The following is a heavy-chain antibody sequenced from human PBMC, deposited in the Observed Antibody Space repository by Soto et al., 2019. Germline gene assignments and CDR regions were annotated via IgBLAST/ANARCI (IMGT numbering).Heavy chain of an antibody. CDR3: ARGVTPSYYYDSSGYYIGAFDI. CDR1: GFTFSSYA. V-gene: IGHV3-30-3*01. CDR2: ISYDGSNK. D-gene: IGHD3-22*01. Sequence: GGSLRLSCAASGFTFSSYAMHWVRQAPGKGLEWVAVISYDGSNKYYADSVKGRFTISRDNSKNTLYLQMNSPRAEDTAVYYCARGVTPSYYYDSSGYYIGAFDIWGQGTMVTVSS. J-gene: IGHJ3*02.